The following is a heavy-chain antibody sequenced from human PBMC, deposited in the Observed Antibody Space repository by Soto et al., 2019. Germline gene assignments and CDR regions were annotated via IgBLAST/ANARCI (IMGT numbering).Heavy chain of an antibody. CDR3: ARDRSGSHEIDASLDI. V-gene: IGHV3-30-3*01. D-gene: IGHD1-26*01. J-gene: IGHJ3*02. Sequence: QVQLVESGGGVVQPGRSLRLSCAASRFSFSTYAIHWVRQAPGKGLEWVAGISYDGGNEYYADSVKGRFTISRDNSKSTLYLKMHSVGPDDTAVYYCARDRSGSHEIDASLDIWGRGTMVTVSS. CDR1: RFSFSTYA. CDR2: ISYDGGNE.